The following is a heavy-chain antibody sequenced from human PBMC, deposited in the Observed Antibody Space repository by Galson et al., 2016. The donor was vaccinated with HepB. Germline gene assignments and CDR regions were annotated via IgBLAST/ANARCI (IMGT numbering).Heavy chain of an antibody. CDR1: GFTFSSYA. CDR3: AREDIYYDSSGYLDQ. J-gene: IGHJ4*02. Sequence: SLRLSCAASGFTFSSYAMHWVRQVPGKGLEWVAIIWYDGTEKYYADSVKGRFTISRDNSKNTVHLQMNSLRAEDTAVYYCAREDIYYDSSGYLDQWGQGTLVTVSS. V-gene: IGHV3-33*01. D-gene: IGHD3-22*01. CDR2: IWYDGTEK.